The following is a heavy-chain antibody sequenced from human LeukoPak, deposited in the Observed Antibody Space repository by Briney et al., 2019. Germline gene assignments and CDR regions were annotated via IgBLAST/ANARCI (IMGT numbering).Heavy chain of an antibody. D-gene: IGHD3-3*01. Sequence: GGSLRLSCAASGFTFSSYGMHWVRQAPGKGLEWVAYIRYDESNKNYADSVKGRFTISRDNSKKMLYLQMNSLRAEDTAVYYCAREAGGYYNDAFDIWGQGTMVTVSS. CDR1: GFTFSSYG. J-gene: IGHJ3*02. V-gene: IGHV3-30*02. CDR3: AREAGGYYNDAFDI. CDR2: IRYDESNK.